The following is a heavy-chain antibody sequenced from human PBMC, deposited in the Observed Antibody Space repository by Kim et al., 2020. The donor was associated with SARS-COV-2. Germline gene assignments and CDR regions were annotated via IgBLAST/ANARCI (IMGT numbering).Heavy chain of an antibody. CDR2: ISWNSETT. D-gene: IGHD3-16*01. CDR1: GFTFDDYA. J-gene: IGHJ6*02. Sequence: GGSLRLSCAASGFTFDDYAMHWVRQAPGKGPEWVSGISWNSETTGYADSVKGRFTISRDNAKNSLFLQMNSLRPDDTALYYCAKEARRSYGYYGLDVWGQRTTVTVSS. V-gene: IGHV3-9*01. CDR3: AKEARRSYGYYGLDV.